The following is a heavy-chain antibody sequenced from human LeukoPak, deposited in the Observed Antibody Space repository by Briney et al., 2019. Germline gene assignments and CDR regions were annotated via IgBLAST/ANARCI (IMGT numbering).Heavy chain of an antibody. CDR3: TTGSGWDDY. CDR1: GFTFSNYA. J-gene: IGHJ4*02. V-gene: IGHV3-15*01. CDR2: IKTKSDGGTI. D-gene: IGHD6-19*01. Sequence: GGSLRLSCAASGFTFSNYAMSWVRQAPGKGLEWVGRIKTKSDGGTIDYGAPVKGRFNISRDDSKNTLFLQMNSLKTEDTAVYYCTTGSGWDDYWGQGTLVTVSS.